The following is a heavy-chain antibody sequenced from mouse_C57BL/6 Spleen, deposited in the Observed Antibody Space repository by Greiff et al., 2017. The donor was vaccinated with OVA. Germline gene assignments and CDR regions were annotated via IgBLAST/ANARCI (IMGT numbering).Heavy chain of an antibody. D-gene: IGHD2-2*01. CDR3: ARTDYYGYLSDY. J-gene: IGHJ2*01. CDR2: INPSNGGT. CDR1: GYTFTSYW. V-gene: IGHV1-53*01. Sequence: QVQLQQPGTELVKPGASVKLSCKASGYTFTSYWMHWVKQRPGQGLEWIGNINPSNGGTNYNEKFKSKATLTVDKSSSTAYMQLSSLTSADSAVYYCARTDYYGYLSDYWGQGTTLTVSS.